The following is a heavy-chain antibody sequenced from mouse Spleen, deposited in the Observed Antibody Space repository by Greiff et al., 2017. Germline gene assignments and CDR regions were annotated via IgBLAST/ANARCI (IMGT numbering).Heavy chain of an antibody. V-gene: IGHV1-9*01. J-gene: IGHJ1*01. Sequence: QVQLKESGAELMKPGASVKISCKATGYTFSSYWIEWVKQRPGHGLEWIGEILPGSGSTNYNEKFKGKATLTVDKSSSTAYMQLSSLTSEDSAVYYCARTYVSYWYFDVWGAGTTVTVSS. CDR3: ARTYVSYWYFDV. CDR1: GYTFSSYW. D-gene: IGHD5-1*01. CDR2: ILPGSGST.